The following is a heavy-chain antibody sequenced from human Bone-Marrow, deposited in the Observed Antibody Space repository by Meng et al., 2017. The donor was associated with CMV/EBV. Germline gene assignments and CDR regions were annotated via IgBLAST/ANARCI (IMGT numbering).Heavy chain of an antibody. CDR2: FDPEDGET. CDR1: GYTLTELS. V-gene: IGHV1-24*01. D-gene: IGHD2-15*01. Sequence: ASVKVSCKVSGYTLTELSMHWVRQAPGKGLEWMGGFDPEDGETIYAQKFQVRVTMTEDTSTDTAYMELSSLRSEDTAVYYCATGVVSVDAFDIWGQGTMVTVSS. J-gene: IGHJ3*02. CDR3: ATGVVSVDAFDI.